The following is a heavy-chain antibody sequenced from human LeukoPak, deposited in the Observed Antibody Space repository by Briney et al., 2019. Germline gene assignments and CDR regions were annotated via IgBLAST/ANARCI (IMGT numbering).Heavy chain of an antibody. V-gene: IGHV2-5*01. CDR1: GFSLSTSGVG. D-gene: IGHD2-2*02. Sequence: SGPTLVKPTQTLTLTCTFSGFSLSTSGVGVGWIRQPPGKALEWFALIYWNDDKRYSPSLKSRLTITKGTSKNQVVLTMTDMDPVDTATYYCAHSHYQLLYFDPWGQGTLVTVSS. J-gene: IGHJ5*02. CDR2: IYWNDDK. CDR3: AHSHYQLLYFDP.